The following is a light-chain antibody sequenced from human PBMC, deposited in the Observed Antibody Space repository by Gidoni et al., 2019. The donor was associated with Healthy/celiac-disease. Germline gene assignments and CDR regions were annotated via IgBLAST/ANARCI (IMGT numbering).Light chain of an antibody. CDR3: QQYGSSPYT. CDR2: GAS. J-gene: IGKJ2*01. V-gene: IGKV3-20*01. CDR1: QSVSSSY. Sequence: EIVLMQSPGTLPLSQGERATLSCRASQSVSSSYLAWYQQKPGQAPRLLIYGASSRATGIPDRFSGSGSGTDFTLTISRLEPEDFAVYYCQQYGSSPYTFGQGTKLEIK.